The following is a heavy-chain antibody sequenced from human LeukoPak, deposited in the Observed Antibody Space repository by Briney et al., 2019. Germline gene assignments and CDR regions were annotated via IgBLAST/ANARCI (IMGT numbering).Heavy chain of an antibody. V-gene: IGHV6-1*01. J-gene: IGHJ4*02. CDR3: ARENTMVRGVINPLDY. CDR2: TYYRSKWSY. Sequence: SQTLSLTCAISGDSVSSNDAAWNWIRQSPSRGLEWLGRTYYRSKWSYDYAVSMKSRITINPDTSKNQFSLQLNSVTPEDTAVYYCARENTMVRGVINPLDYWGQGTLITVSS. CDR1: GDSVSSNDAA. D-gene: IGHD3-10*01.